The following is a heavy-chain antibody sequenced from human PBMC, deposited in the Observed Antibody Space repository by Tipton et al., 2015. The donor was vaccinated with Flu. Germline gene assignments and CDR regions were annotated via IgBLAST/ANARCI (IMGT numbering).Heavy chain of an antibody. J-gene: IGHJ6*02. D-gene: IGHD3-10*01. CDR2: IYYSGST. CDR1: GGSISSSSYY. V-gene: IGHV4-39*07. CDR3: ARDRLLWFGDRYGMDV. Sequence: LRLSCTVSGGSISSSSYYWGWIRQPPGKGLEWIGSIYYSGSTYYNPSLKSRVTISVDTSKNQFSLKLGSVTAADTAVYYCARDRLLWFGDRYGMDVWGQGTTVTVSS.